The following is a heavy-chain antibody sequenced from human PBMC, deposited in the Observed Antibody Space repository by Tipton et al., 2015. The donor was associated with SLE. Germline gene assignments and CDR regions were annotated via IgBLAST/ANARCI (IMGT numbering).Heavy chain of an antibody. CDR1: GFTFSAYD. CDR3: ARGLRPKDPFDY. J-gene: IGHJ4*02. CDR2: IRFDGSSY. V-gene: IGHV3-30*02. Sequence: SLRLSCAASGFTFSAYDLHWVRQAPGKGLEWVAFIRFDGSSYYYADSVKGRFTISRDNAKNSLYLQMNSLRAEDTAVYYCARGLRPKDPFDYWGQGTLVTVSS.